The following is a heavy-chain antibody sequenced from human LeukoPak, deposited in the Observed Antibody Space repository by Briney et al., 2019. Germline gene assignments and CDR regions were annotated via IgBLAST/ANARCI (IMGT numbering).Heavy chain of an antibody. CDR1: RFTFSNAW. CDR3: TTESYDSSGFWFDP. D-gene: IGHD3-22*01. Sequence: PGGSLRLSCAASRFTFSNAWKSWVRQAPGKGLEWVGHIKSKTDGGTTDYAAPVRGRFTISRDDSKNTLYMQMNSLKTEDTAVYYCTTESYDSSGFWFDPWGQGTLVTVSS. CDR2: IKSKTDGGTT. J-gene: IGHJ5*02. V-gene: IGHV3-15*01.